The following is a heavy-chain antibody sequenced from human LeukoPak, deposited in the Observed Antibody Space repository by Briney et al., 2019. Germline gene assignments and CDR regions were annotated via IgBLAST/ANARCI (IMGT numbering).Heavy chain of an antibody. D-gene: IGHD5-12*01. J-gene: IGHJ6*03. CDR3: ARTVVATIRTTRYYYMDV. Sequence: GESLKISCKGSGYSFTSYWIGWVRQMPGKGLEWMGIIYPGDSGTRYSPSFQGQVTISADKSISTAYLQWSSLKASDTAMYYCARTVVATIRTTRYYYMDVWGKGTTVTISS. CDR2: IYPGDSGT. V-gene: IGHV5-51*01. CDR1: GYSFTSYW.